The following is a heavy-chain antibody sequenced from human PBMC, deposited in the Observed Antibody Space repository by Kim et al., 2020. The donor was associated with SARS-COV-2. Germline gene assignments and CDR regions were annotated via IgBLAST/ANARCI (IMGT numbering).Heavy chain of an antibody. CDR3: ARGRAGVVPAPVLGLGPYYDYYAMDV. CDR2: INHGGSV. J-gene: IGHJ6*02. CDR1: GGSFSDYN. V-gene: IGHV4-34*01. Sequence: SETLYLTCAVYGGSFSDYNWSWIRQPPGKGLEWIGEINHGGSVSHSPSLKSRVTISIDTSKSQFSLRLKSLTAADTAVYYCARGRAGVVPAPVLGLGPYYDYYAMDVWGQGTAVAVSS. D-gene: IGHD2-2*02.